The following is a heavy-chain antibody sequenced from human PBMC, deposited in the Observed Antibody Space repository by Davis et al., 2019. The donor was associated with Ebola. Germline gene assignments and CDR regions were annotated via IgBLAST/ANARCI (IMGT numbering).Heavy chain of an antibody. V-gene: IGHV4-59*04. D-gene: IGHD6-19*01. CDR3: AGIAVAGLYYYGMDV. Sequence: MPSETLSLTCTVSGGSISSYYWSWIRQPPGKGLEWIGYIHHSGSTYCNPSLKSRVTISVDRSKNQFSLKLSSVTAADTAVYYCAGIAVAGLYYYGMDVWGQGTTVTVSS. CDR1: GGSISSYY. CDR2: IHHSGST. J-gene: IGHJ6*02.